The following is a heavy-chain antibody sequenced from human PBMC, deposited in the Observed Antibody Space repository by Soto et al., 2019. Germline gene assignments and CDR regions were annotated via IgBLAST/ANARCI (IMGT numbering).Heavy chain of an antibody. Sequence: ETLSLTCTVSGGSISSYYWSWIRQPPGKGLEWIGYIYYSGSTNYNPSLKSRVTISVDTSKNQFSLKLSSVTAADTAVYYCARLGDSSGYYPTPIDYWGQGTLVTVSS. CDR1: GGSISSYY. D-gene: IGHD3-22*01. CDR2: IYYSGST. J-gene: IGHJ4*02. V-gene: IGHV4-59*08. CDR3: ARLGDSSGYYPTPIDY.